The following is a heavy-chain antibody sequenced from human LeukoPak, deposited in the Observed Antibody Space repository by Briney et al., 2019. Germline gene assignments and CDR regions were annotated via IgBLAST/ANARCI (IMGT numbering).Heavy chain of an antibody. Sequence: SETLSLTCTVSGGSISSYYWSWIRQPPGEGLEWIGYIHYSGTTNYNPSLKGGVTISVDTSKNQFSLKLSSVTAADTAVYYCARTTEGYCRGRSCYSYYYYMDVWGKGTTVTVSS. D-gene: IGHD2-15*01. V-gene: IGHV4-59*01. CDR1: GGSISSYY. CDR3: ARTTEGYCRGRSCYSYYYYMDV. CDR2: IHYSGTT. J-gene: IGHJ6*03.